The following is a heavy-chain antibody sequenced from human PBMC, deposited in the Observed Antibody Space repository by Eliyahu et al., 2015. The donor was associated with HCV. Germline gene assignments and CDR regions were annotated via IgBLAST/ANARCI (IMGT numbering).Heavy chain of an antibody. J-gene: IGHJ6*02. CDR2: INHSGST. D-gene: IGHD2-2*02. CDR3: ARVRGYCSSTSCYTPYYYYGMDV. Sequence: QVQLQQWGAGLLKPSETLSLTCAVYGGSFSGYXWXWXRQPPGKELEWXGXINHSGSTNYNPSLKSRVTISVDTSKNQFSLKLSSVTAADTAVYYCARVRGYCSSTSCYTPYYYYGMDVWGQGTTVTVSS. CDR1: GGSFSGYX. V-gene: IGHV4-34*01.